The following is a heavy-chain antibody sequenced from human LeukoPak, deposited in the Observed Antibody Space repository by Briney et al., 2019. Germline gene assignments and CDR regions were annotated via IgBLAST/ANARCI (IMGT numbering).Heavy chain of an antibody. V-gene: IGHV3-23*01. CDR1: GFTFSSYA. CDR2: VSSSGANT. CDR3: AKDIQGSY. D-gene: IGHD2-21*01. Sequence: PGGSLRFSCAASGFTFSSYAMSWVRQAPGKGLEWVSLVSSSGANTYYADSVKGRFTISRDNSKNTVYLQMNSLRAEDTAIYYCAKDIQGSYWGQGTLVTVSS. J-gene: IGHJ4*02.